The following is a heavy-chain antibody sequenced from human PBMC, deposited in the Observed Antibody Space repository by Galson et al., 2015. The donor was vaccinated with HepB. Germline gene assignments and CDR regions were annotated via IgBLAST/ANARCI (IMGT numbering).Heavy chain of an antibody. CDR3: ARDLLIDWFDP. Sequence: ETLSLTCAVSGGSISSSNWWSWVRQPPGKGLEWIGEIYHSGSTNYNPSLKSRVTISADKSKNQSSLKLSSVTAADTAVYYCARDLLIDWFDPWGQGTLVTVSS. CDR1: GGSISSSNW. D-gene: IGHD3-22*01. CDR2: IYHSGST. V-gene: IGHV4-4*02. J-gene: IGHJ5*02.